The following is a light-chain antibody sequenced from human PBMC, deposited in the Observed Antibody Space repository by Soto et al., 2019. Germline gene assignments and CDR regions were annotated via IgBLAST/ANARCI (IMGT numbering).Light chain of an antibody. J-gene: IGKJ2*01. CDR3: QQYGSAPYT. CDR1: QSVSSSY. V-gene: IGKV3-20*01. CDR2: GAS. Sequence: EIVLTQSPGTLSLSPGERATLSCRASQSVSSSYLAWYQQKPGQAPRLLIYGASSRATGIPDRFSGSGSGTDFTLTISRLEPEGFAVYYCQQYGSAPYTVGQGTKLEI.